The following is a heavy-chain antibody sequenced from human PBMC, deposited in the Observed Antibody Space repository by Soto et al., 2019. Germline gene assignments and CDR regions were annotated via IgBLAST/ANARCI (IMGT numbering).Heavy chain of an antibody. V-gene: IGHV4-61*01. CDR2: ILSSGGT. CDR3: AKGFSTGLYVDS. Sequence: QVQLQESGPGLVKPSGTLSLTCSVSGDSVTSDSYYWPWIRQPPGKTLEWVGFILSSGGTSTNPPPRSRLSMSVDTSKNQFSMRLTSVTAADTGVYFCAKGFSTGLYVDSWGRGAQVTVSS. CDR1: GDSVTSDSYY. D-gene: IGHD6-19*01. J-gene: IGHJ5*01.